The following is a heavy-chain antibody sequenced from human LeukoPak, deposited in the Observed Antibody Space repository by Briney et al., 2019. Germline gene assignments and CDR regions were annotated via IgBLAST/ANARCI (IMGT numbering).Heavy chain of an antibody. CDR3: ARGHGYGLGGFDY. V-gene: IGHV4-31*03. D-gene: IGHD3-16*01. CDR2: IYYSGST. J-gene: IGHJ4*02. CDR1: GGSISSGGYS. Sequence: PSETLSLTCTVSGGSISSGGYSWSWIRQHPGKGLEWIGYIYYSGSTYYNPSLKSRVTISVDTSKNQFSLKLSSVTAADTAVYYCARGHGYGLGGFDYWGQGTLVTVSS.